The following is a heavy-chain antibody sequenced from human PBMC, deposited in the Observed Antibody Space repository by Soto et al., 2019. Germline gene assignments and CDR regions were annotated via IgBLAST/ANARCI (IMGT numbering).Heavy chain of an antibody. Sequence: SETVSLTCTVSGGSISSSSYYWGWIRQPPGKGLEWIGSIYYSGSTYYNPSLKSRVTISVDTSKNQFSLELSSVTAADTAVYYCASTIVVVPAAPSPYEAFDIWGQGTMVTVSS. CDR2: IYYSGST. D-gene: IGHD2-2*01. CDR1: GGSISSSSYY. V-gene: IGHV4-39*01. J-gene: IGHJ3*02. CDR3: ASTIVVVPAAPSPYEAFDI.